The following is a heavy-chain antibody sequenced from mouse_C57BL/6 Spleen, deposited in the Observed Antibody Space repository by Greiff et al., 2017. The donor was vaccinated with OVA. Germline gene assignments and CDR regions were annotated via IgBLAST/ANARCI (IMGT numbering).Heavy chain of an antibody. Sequence: VQLQQPGAELVKPGASVKLSCKASGYTFTSYWMQWVKQRPGQGLEWIGEIDPSDSYTNYNQKFKGKATLTVDISSSTAYMQLSSLTSEDSAVYYCAKGSNYFDYWGQGTTLTVSS. J-gene: IGHJ2*01. CDR3: AKGSNYFDY. CDR1: GYTFTSYW. CDR2: IDPSDSYT. V-gene: IGHV1-50*01.